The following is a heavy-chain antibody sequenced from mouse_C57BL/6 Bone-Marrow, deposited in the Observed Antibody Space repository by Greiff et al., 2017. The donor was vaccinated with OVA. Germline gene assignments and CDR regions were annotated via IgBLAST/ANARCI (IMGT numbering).Heavy chain of an antibody. Sequence: VQLQQSGAELVKPGASVKLSCTASGFNIKDYYMHWVKQRTEQGLEWIGRIDPEDGETKYAPKFQGKATITADTSSNTASLQLSSLTSEDTAVYYCARIYYYGSSYWYFDVWGTGTTVTVSS. D-gene: IGHD1-1*01. CDR2: IDPEDGET. CDR3: ARIYYYGSSYWYFDV. CDR1: GFNIKDYY. J-gene: IGHJ1*03. V-gene: IGHV14-2*01.